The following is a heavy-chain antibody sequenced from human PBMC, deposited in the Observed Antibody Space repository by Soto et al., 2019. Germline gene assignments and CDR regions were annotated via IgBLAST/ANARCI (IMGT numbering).Heavy chain of an antibody. V-gene: IGHV3-53*01. CDR3: ARGMGSSPYYYYGMDV. CDR2: IYSGGST. CDR1: GFTVSSNY. Sequence: GGSLRLSCAASGFTVSSNYMSWVRQAPGKGLEWVSVIYSGGSTYYADSVKGQFTISRDNSKNTLFLQMNSLRAEDTAVYYCARGMGSSPYYYYGMDVWGQGTTVTVSS. D-gene: IGHD3-10*01. J-gene: IGHJ6*02.